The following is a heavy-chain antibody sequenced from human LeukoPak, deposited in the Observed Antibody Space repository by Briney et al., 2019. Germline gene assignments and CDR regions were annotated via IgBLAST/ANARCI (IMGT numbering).Heavy chain of an antibody. CDR3: ARAARIVGATYFDY. V-gene: IGHV3-48*03. Sequence: GGSLRLSCAASGFTFSSYAMSWVRQAPGKGLEWISYISSTASTIYYADSVKGRFTISRDNSKNSLYLQMNSLRAEDTAVYYCARAARIVGATYFDYWGRGTLVTVSS. D-gene: IGHD1-26*01. CDR2: ISSTASTI. J-gene: IGHJ4*02. CDR1: GFTFSSYA.